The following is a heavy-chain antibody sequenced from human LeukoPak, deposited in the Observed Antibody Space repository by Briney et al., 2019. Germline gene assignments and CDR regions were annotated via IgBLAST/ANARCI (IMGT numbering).Heavy chain of an antibody. CDR3: AKKVGLVSAPLYYFDV. J-gene: IGHJ4*02. Sequence: GGSLRLSCAASGFTFSSYPMSWVRQAPGKGLEWVSAISGPAGSWDYADSVKGRFTISRDNSKNTLFLQMNSLRAEDTAIYYCAKKVGLVSAPLYYFDVWGQGTLVTVSS. CDR1: GFTFSSYP. V-gene: IGHV3-23*01. D-gene: IGHD5/OR15-5a*01. CDR2: ISGPAGSW.